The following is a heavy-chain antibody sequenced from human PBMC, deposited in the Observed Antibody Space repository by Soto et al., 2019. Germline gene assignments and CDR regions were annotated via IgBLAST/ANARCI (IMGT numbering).Heavy chain of an antibody. CDR1: GYTFTSYY. CDR2: INPSGGST. V-gene: IGHV1-46*03. CDR3: ARERTVTTLGRGAGVFYYYGMDV. Sequence: QVQLVQSGAEVKKPGASVKVSCKASGYTFTSYYMHWVRQAPGQGLEWMGIINPSGGSTSYAQKFQGRVPMGRDTATSTVDMELSSLGSEDTAVDYCARERTVTTLGRGAGVFYYYGMDVWGQGTTVTVSS. D-gene: IGHD4-17*01. J-gene: IGHJ6*02.